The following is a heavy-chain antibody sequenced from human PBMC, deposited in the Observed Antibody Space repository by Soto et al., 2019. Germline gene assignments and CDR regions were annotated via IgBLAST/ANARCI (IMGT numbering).Heavy chain of an antibody. V-gene: IGHV3-23*01. J-gene: IGHJ4*02. Sequence: EVQLLESGGDLVRPGESLRLSCAASGFNFNKYAMSWVRQAPGEGLEWVSGISCCGGTASYADSVKGRFTIARDDSKNTLSLHMNSLRVEYTAEYYCAKADGEQWLLPHLENWGRGTLVTVS. CDR1: GFNFNKYA. D-gene: IGHD6-19*01. CDR2: ISCCGGTA. CDR3: AKADGEQWLLPHLEN.